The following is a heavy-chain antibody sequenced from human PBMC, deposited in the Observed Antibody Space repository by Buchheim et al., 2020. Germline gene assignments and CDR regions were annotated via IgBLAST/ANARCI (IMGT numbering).Heavy chain of an antibody. CDR3: ARGDATVTGLDY. J-gene: IGHJ4*02. Sequence: QVQLQQWGAGLLKPSETLSLTCAVYGGSFSGYYWSWIRQPPGKGLEWIGEINHSGSTTYNPSLKSRVTLSVDTSKNQFSLKLSSVTAADTAVYYCARGDATVTGLDYWGQGTL. CDR1: GGSFSGYY. CDR2: INHSGST. V-gene: IGHV4-34*01. D-gene: IGHD4-11*01.